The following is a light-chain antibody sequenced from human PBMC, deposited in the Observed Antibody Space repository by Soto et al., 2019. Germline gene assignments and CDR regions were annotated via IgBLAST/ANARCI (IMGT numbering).Light chain of an antibody. CDR1: QSISSW. CDR3: QQYNSYPYT. V-gene: IGKV1-5*01. CDR2: DAS. J-gene: IGKJ2*01. Sequence: DLQMTQSPSTLSASVGDRVTITCRASQSISSWLAWYQQKPGKAPKLLIYDASSLESGVPSRFSGSGSGTEFTLTIRSLQPDDFATYSCQQYNSYPYTFGQGTKLEIK.